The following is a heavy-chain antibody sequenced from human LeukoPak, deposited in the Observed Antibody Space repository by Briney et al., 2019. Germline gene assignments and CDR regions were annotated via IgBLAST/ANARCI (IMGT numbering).Heavy chain of an antibody. V-gene: IGHV5-51*01. CDR3: ARQAYGSHFDAFDI. Sequence: GESLKISCKAFGYRFTTDYIGWVRQMPGKGLEWMGIIYPDDSETNYSPSFQGQVCMSVDKSITTAYLQWSSLKASDTAIYYCARQAYGSHFDAFDIWGQGTMVTVSS. D-gene: IGHD3-22*01. CDR2: IYPDDSET. CDR1: GYRFTTDY. J-gene: IGHJ3*02.